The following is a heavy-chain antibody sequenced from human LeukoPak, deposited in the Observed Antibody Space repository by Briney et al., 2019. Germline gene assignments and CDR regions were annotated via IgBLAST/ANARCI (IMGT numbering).Heavy chain of an antibody. CDR2: IYYSGST. V-gene: IGHV4-34*01. CDR1: GGSFSAYY. CDR3: ARHQVLLWFGELLSRYYYMDV. J-gene: IGHJ6*03. Sequence: SETLSLTCAVYGGSFSAYYWSWIRQSPGKGLEWIGSIYYSGSTYYNPSLKSRVTISVDTSKNQFSLKLSSVTAADTAVYYCARHQVLLWFGELLSRYYYMDVWGKGTTVTISS. D-gene: IGHD3-10*01.